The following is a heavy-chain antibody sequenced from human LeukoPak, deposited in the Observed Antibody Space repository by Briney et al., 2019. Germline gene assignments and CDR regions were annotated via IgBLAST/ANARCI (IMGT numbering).Heavy chain of an antibody. CDR3: ARGPYAFGI. V-gene: IGHV4-59*08. Sequence: SETLALTCTVSGGSISSYYWSWIRQPPGKGLEWIGHIYYSGSTNYNPSLKSRVTISVDTSKNQFSLRLSSVTAADTAVYYCARGPYAFGIWGQGTMVTVFS. CDR2: IYYSGST. J-gene: IGHJ3*02. CDR1: GGSISSYY.